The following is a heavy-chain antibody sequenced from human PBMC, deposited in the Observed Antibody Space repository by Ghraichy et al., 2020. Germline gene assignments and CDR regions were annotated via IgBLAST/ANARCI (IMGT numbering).Heavy chain of an antibody. CDR3: AGLRYGDYFLRYFDF. Sequence: SETLSLTCTVSGGSISSTSYYWGWIRQPPGKGLEWIGSIYYSGSTYYNPSLKSRVTISVDTSKNQFSLNLISVTAADTAVYYCAGLRYGDYFLRYFDFWGQGTLVTVSS. CDR1: GGSISSTSYY. D-gene: IGHD4-17*01. V-gene: IGHV4-39*01. CDR2: IYYSGST. J-gene: IGHJ4*02.